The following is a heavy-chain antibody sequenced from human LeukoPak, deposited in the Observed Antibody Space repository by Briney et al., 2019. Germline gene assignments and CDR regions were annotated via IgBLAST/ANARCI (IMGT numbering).Heavy chain of an antibody. Sequence: SETLSLTCTVSGGSISNNYWSWVRQPPGKRLEWIAYIQYPGTTDYNPSLKSRVTISLESSENQFSLKLSSVTAADTAIYYFVRHGIEDPGRVLFDYWGRGTLVTVSS. CDR1: GGSISNNY. CDR3: VRHGIEDPGRVLFDY. J-gene: IGHJ4*02. CDR2: IQYPGTT. V-gene: IGHV4-59*08. D-gene: IGHD1-26*01.